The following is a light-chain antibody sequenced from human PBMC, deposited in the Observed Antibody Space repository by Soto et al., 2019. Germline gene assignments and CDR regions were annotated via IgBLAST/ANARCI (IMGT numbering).Light chain of an antibody. J-gene: IGLJ1*01. CDR2: DYN. V-gene: IGLV1-51*01. CDR3: GSWDSSLSAYV. CDR1: SSNIEGNS. Sequence: HSVLTQPPPVSAAPGQKVTISCYGSSSNIEGNSVSWYQQLPGTAPKLLTYDYNKRPSGLPDRFSGSKSGTSATLGITGFQTGDEAVYYCGSWDSSLSAYVFGTGTKVAVL.